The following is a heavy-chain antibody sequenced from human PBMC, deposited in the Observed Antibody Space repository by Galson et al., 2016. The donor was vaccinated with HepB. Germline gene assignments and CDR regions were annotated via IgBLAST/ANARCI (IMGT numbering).Heavy chain of an antibody. V-gene: IGHV3-21*01. CDR2: ISGSYYT. J-gene: IGHJ4*02. CDR3: VSGYDAHAYGY. CDR1: GFPFSSYS. Sequence: SLRLSCAASGFPFSSYSMDWVRQAPGKGLEWVSSISGSYYTNYADSVKGRFTISRDNARNTLDLQMDSLRAEDTAVYYCVSGYDAHAYGYWGQGTLVTVSS. D-gene: IGHD2-15*01.